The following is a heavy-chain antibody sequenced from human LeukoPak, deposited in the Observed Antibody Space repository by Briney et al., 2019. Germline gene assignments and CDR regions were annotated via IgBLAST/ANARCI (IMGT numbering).Heavy chain of an antibody. CDR1: AFTFSDYS. D-gene: IGHD5-18*01. J-gene: IGHJ4*02. CDR3: ARLYSRVGPFDY. V-gene: IGHV3-21*01. CDR2: ISSSSPYI. Sequence: GGSLRLSCAASAFTFSDYSMNWVRQAPGKGLEWVASISSSSPYIYYTDSVEGRFTISRDNAKNSLYLQMNSLRAEDTAVYYCARLYSRVGPFDYWGQGTLVTVSS.